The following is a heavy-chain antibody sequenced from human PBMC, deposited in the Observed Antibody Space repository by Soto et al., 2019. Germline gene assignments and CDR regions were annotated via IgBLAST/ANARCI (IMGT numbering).Heavy chain of an antibody. Sequence: ASVKVSCKASGYTFTGYYMHWVRQAPGQGLEWMGWINPNSGGTNYAQKFQGRVTMTRDTSTSTAYMELSSLRSEDTAVYYCASPYYYDSSGYGSFDYWGQGTLVTVSS. CDR2: INPNSGGT. J-gene: IGHJ4*02. CDR1: GYTFTGYY. D-gene: IGHD3-22*01. V-gene: IGHV1-2*02. CDR3: ASPYYYDSSGYGSFDY.